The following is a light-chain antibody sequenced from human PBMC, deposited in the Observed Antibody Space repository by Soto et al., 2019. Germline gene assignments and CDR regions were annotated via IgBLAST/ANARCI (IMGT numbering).Light chain of an antibody. V-gene: IGKV1-39*01. Sequence: DIQMTQSPSSLSASVGDRVTITCRASQSIRSDLNWYQHKPGKAPKLLIYATSTLESGVPSRFSGSGSGTDFTLTISSLQPEDFATYYCQQSYSTPWTFGQGTKVEIK. CDR3: QQSYSTPWT. CDR1: QSIRSD. J-gene: IGKJ1*01. CDR2: ATS.